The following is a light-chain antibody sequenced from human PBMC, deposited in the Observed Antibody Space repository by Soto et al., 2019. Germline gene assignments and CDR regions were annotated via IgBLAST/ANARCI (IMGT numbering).Light chain of an antibody. Sequence: QSALTQPASVSGSPGQSITISCTGTSSDVGRYNLVSWYQQHPGKAPKLMIYEVSKRPSGVSNRFSGSKSGNTASLTISGLQAEDEADYYCCSYAGSSTSWVFGGGTKVTVL. CDR3: CSYAGSSTSWV. V-gene: IGLV2-23*02. J-gene: IGLJ3*02. CDR1: SSDVGRYNL. CDR2: EVS.